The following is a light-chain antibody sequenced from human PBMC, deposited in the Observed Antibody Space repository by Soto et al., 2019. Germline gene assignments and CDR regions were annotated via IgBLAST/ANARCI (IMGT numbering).Light chain of an antibody. CDR3: QQYNSLSIT. CDR1: QSVSSG. V-gene: IGKV1-5*01. Sequence: DIQMTQSPSTLSASVGDRVTITCRASQSVSSGVAWYQQKPGKAPRFLIYEASSLQGGVPSRFSGSGSGTDFTLTISSLQPDDFATYYCQQYNSLSITFGQGTRLEIK. J-gene: IGKJ5*01. CDR2: EAS.